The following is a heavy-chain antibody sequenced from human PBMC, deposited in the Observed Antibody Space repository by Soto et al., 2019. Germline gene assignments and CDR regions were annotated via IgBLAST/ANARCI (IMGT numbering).Heavy chain of an antibody. CDR3: ASDSEPYGDYPGYNWFDP. CDR2: ISAYNGNT. CDR1: GYTFTSYG. Sequence: QVQLVQSGAEVKKPGASVKVSCKASGYTFTSYGISWVRQAPGQGLEWMGWISAYNGNTNYAQKLQCRVTMTTDTSTSTAYRELRSLRSDDTAVYYCASDSEPYGDYPGYNWFDPWGQGTLVTVSS. J-gene: IGHJ5*02. V-gene: IGHV1-18*04. D-gene: IGHD4-17*01.